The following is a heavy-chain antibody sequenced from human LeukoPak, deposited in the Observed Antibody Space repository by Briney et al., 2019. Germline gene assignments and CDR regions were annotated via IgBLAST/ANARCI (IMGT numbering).Heavy chain of an antibody. CDR1: GGSFSGYY. D-gene: IGHD6-13*01. CDR3: ARRRGMGAFDI. V-gene: IGHV4-34*01. Sequence: PSETLSLTCAVYGGSFSGYYWTLIRQPPGKGLEWIGEINHSGSTNYNPSLKSRVTISVDTSKNQFSLKLSSVTAADTAVYYCARRRGMGAFDIWGQGTMVTVSS. J-gene: IGHJ3*02. CDR2: INHSGST.